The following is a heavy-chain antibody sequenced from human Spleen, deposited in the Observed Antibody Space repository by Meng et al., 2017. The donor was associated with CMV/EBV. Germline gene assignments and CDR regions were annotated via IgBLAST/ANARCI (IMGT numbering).Heavy chain of an antibody. CDR2: ISYDGSNK. D-gene: IGHD4-17*01. V-gene: IGHV3-30*04. J-gene: IGHJ4*02. CDR3: VREDYGDYGESLFDY. Sequence: SGCTFSTYARHWVRQAPGKGLEWVAAISYDGSNKYYADSVKGRFTISRDNSKNTLYQQMNSLRNEDTALYYCVREDYGDYGESLFDYWGQGALVTVSS. CDR1: GCTFSTYA.